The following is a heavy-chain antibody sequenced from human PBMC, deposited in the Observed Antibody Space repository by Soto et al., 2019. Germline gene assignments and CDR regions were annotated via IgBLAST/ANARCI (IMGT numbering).Heavy chain of an antibody. D-gene: IGHD1-7*01. V-gene: IGHV3-7*01. CDR3: ARAPGNWNLIRFDP. CDR1: GFTFSIYW. CDR2: IKEDGSEK. J-gene: IGHJ5*02. Sequence: PGGSLRLSCAASGFTFSIYWMSWVRQAPGKGLEWVANIKEDGSEKYYVDTVKGRFTISRDNAKNSLYLQMNSLRAEDTVLCYCARAPGNWNLIRFDPWGHGTLVTVSS.